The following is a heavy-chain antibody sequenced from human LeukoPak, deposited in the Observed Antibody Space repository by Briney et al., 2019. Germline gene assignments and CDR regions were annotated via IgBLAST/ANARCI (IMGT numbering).Heavy chain of an antibody. Sequence: GGSLRLSCAASGFTFVDYAMHWFRQAPGKGREWVSLINWDGGSTYYADSVKGRFTISRDNSKNSLYLEMNSLRAEDTALYYCVKAPTLTGTAYYFDYWGQGTLVTVSS. J-gene: IGHJ4*02. D-gene: IGHD1-1*01. CDR3: VKAPTLTGTAYYFDY. CDR2: INWDGGST. V-gene: IGHV3-43D*03. CDR1: GFTFVDYA.